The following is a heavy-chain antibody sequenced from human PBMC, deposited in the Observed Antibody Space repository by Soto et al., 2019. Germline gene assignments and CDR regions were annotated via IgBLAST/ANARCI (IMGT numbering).Heavy chain of an antibody. D-gene: IGHD3-22*01. CDR1: GFTFSSYG. Sequence: GGSLRLSCAASGFTFSSYGMHWVRQAPGKGLEWVAVISYDGSNKYYADSVKGRFTISRDNSKNTLYLQMNSLRAEDTALYYCAKDESTGYVELYWGLGTLVTVSS. CDR3: AKDESTGYVELY. J-gene: IGHJ4*02. CDR2: ISYDGSNK. V-gene: IGHV3-30*18.